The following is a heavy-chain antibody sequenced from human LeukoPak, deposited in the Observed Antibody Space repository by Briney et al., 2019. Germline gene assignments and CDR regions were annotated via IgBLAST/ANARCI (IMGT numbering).Heavy chain of an antibody. CDR1: GYIFTSYG. CDR3: AREYGSVRYYDFWSGYYSWFDP. J-gene: IGHJ5*02. V-gene: IGHV1-18*01. D-gene: IGHD3-3*01. CDR2: ISAYNGNT. Sequence: ASVKVSCKASGYIFTSYGISWVRQAPGQGLEWMGWISAYNGNTNYAQKLQGRVTMTTDTSTSTAYMELRSLRSDDTAVYYCAREYGSVRYYDFWSGYYSWFDPWGQGTLVTVSS.